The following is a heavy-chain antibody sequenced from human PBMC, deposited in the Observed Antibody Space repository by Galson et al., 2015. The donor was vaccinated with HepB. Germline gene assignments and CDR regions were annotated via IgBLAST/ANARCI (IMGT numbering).Heavy chain of an antibody. V-gene: IGHV3-7*01. D-gene: IGHD3-3*01. CDR2: IRQDGIRK. CDR1: GFTFTSYW. CDR3: AREGVGGFDS. J-gene: IGHJ4*02. Sequence: SLRLSCAASGFTFTSYWVSWVRQFPGKGLQWVANIRQDGIRKEYLDSVEGRFTISRDNARNSVSLQMNSLRAEDTAVYYCAREGVGGFDSWGQGTLVTVSS.